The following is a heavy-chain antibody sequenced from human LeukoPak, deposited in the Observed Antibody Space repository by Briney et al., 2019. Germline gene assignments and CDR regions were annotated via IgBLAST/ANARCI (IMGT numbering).Heavy chain of an antibody. CDR2: IKSKTDGGTT. D-gene: IGHD2-15*01. CDR3: TTGLVLGYCSGGSCYDAKDY. Sequence: GGSQRLSCAASGFTFSNAWMSWVRQAPGKGLEWVGRIKSKTDGGTTDYAAPVKGRFTISRDDSKNTLYLQMNSLKTEDTAVYYCTTGLVLGYCSGGSCYDAKDYWGQGTLVTVSS. J-gene: IGHJ4*02. CDR1: GFTFSNAW. V-gene: IGHV3-15*01.